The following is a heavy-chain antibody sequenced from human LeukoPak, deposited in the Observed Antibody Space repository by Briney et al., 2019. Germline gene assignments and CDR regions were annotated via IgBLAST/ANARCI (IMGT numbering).Heavy chain of an antibody. J-gene: IGHJ4*02. CDR1: GFTFNKYA. Sequence: GGSLRLSCAACGFTFNKYAMNWVRESPGKGVEWVSSFSGGGETTYYADSAKGRFTISRDNSQNTLYLQMNSLRAEDTAVYYCARDYADYVGYFFFDYWGQGTLVTVSS. CDR3: ARDYADYVGYFFFDY. CDR2: FSGGGETT. V-gene: IGHV3-23*01. D-gene: IGHD4-17*01.